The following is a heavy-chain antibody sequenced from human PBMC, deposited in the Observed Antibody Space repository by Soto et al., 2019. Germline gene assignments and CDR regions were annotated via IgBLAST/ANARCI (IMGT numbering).Heavy chain of an antibody. CDR2: ISYDGSNK. CDR1: GFTFSSYG. V-gene: IGHV3-30*18. D-gene: IGHD3-10*01. CDR3: AKRSYGSGSYLIDY. Sequence: QVQLVESGGGVVQPGRSLRLSCAAYGFTFSSYGMHWVRQAPGKGLEWVAVISYDGSNKYYADSVKGRFTISRDNSKNTLYLQMNSLRAEDTAVYYCAKRSYGSGSYLIDYWGQGTLVTVSS. J-gene: IGHJ4*02.